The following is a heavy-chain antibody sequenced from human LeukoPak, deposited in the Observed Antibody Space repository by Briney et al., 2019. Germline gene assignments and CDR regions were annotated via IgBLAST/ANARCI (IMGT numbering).Heavy chain of an antibody. Sequence: GESLKISCKASGYTFSSYWIGWVRQMPGKGLEWVSIIYPGDADTRYSPSFQGHVTVSADKPMSTAYLQWSSLKASDTALYYCARQRDGFFDYWGQGTLVTVSS. CDR2: IYPGDADT. CDR1: GYTFSSYW. V-gene: IGHV5-51*01. CDR3: ARQRDGFFDY. J-gene: IGHJ4*02. D-gene: IGHD5-24*01.